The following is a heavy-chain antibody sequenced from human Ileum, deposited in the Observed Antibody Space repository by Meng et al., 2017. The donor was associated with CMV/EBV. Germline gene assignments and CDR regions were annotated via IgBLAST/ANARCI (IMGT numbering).Heavy chain of an antibody. J-gene: IGHJ4*02. V-gene: IGHV3-7*01. CDR1: GFTFSSYW. Sequence: GGSLRLSCVVSGFTFSSYWMTWVRQAPGKGLEWVANIKYDGSEKHYVDSVKGRFTISRDNAENSVYLQMNSLRVEDTAVYYCVKDINSGFYFTYWGQGTLVTVSS. CDR3: VKDINSGFYFTY. D-gene: IGHD1-26*01. CDR2: IKYDGSEK.